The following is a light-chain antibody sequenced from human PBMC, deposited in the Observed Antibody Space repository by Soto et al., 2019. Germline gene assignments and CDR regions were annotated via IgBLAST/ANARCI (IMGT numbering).Light chain of an antibody. Sequence: EFVLTQSPGTLSLSPGERATLSCRASQTVSSNLAWYQQKPGQAPRLLIYDASTRATGIPARFSGSGSGTEFTLTISSLQSEDFAVYYCQQYNNWPPWTFGQGTKVDIK. J-gene: IGKJ1*01. CDR3: QQYNNWPPWT. CDR1: QTVSSN. CDR2: DAS. V-gene: IGKV3-15*01.